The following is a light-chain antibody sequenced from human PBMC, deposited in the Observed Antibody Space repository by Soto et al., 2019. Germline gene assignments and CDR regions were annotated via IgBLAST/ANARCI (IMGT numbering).Light chain of an antibody. J-gene: IGKJ4*01. CDR3: QQYNSYSPLT. Sequence: EVVLTQSPGTLSLSPGERVTLSCRASQSVASSYLAWYQQKPGRAPRLLFYSASSRATGIPDRFSGSGSGTDFTLTISRLEPEDFATYYCQQYNSYSPLTFGGGTKVEIK. V-gene: IGKV3-20*01. CDR1: QSVASSY. CDR2: SAS.